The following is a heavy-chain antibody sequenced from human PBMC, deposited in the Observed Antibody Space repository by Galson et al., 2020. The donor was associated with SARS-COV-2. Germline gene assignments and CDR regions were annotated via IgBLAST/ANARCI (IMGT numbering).Heavy chain of an antibody. CDR2: INRRGDTT. Sequence: GSLRLSCETSGFKFDDFSMHWVRQPPGKGLEWVSLINRRGDTTFYADSVEGRFTISRDNNRNSLYLQLNSLRPEDTAFYYCAKERRGTKWVSYDYWGQGTLVTVSS. D-gene: IGHD1-26*01. CDR3: AKERRGTKWVSYDY. V-gene: IGHV3-43*01. J-gene: IGHJ4*02. CDR1: GFKFDDFS.